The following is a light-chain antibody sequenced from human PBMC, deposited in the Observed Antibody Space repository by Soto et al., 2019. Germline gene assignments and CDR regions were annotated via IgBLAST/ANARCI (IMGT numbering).Light chain of an antibody. J-gene: IGKJ3*01. CDR1: QSVSSN. CDR3: QQYNNWPPVFT. Sequence: EIVMTQSPATLSVSPGERATLSCRASQSVSSNLAWYQQKPGQAPRLLIYGAFTRATGIPARFSGSGSGTEFTLTISSLQSEDFAVYYCQQYNNWPPVFTFGPGTKVDFK. CDR2: GAF. V-gene: IGKV3-15*01.